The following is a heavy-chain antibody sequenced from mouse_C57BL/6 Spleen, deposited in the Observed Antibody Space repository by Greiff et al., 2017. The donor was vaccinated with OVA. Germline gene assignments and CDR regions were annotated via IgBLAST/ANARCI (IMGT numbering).Heavy chain of an antibody. CDR1: GYTFTSYD. CDR2: IYPRDGST. J-gene: IGHJ3*01. Sequence: VKLQQSGPELVKPGASVKLSCKASGYTFTSYDINWVKQRPGQGLEWIGWIYPRDGSTKYNEKFKGKATLTVDTSSSTAYMELHSLTSEDSAVYFCARGDTTVVEGFAYWGQGTLVTVSA. CDR3: ARGDTTVVEGFAY. V-gene: IGHV1-85*01. D-gene: IGHD1-1*01.